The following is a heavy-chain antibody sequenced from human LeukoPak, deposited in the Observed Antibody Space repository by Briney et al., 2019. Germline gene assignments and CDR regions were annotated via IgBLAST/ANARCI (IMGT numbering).Heavy chain of an antibody. J-gene: IGHJ3*02. CDR3: ARDNWYDYLADALDI. V-gene: IGHV3-7*01. D-gene: IGHD1-20*01. CDR2: IKQDGSET. CDR1: GFTVSVNY. Sequence: GGSLRLSCAASGFTVSVNYMSWVRQAPGKGLEWVANIKQDGSETYYVDSVKGRFTISRDNAKNSLYLQMNSLRPEDTAVYFCARDNWYDYLADALDIWGQGTMVTVSS.